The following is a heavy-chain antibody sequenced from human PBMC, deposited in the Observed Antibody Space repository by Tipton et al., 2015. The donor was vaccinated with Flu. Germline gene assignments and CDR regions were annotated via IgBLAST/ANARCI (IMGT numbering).Heavy chain of an antibody. J-gene: IGHJ5*02. Sequence: GLVKPSETLSLTCGVSGDSIRSSNYYWGWIRQPPGKGLEWIGNTFHSGNTYLNPSLKSRVTMSIDTSKNQFSLKLSSVTASDTAVYYCARRDYSNYVSEPKSWFDPWGRGALVTVSS. V-gene: IGHV4-39*07. CDR1: GDSIRSSNYY. D-gene: IGHD4-11*01. CDR2: TFHSGNT. CDR3: ARRDYSNYVSEPKSWFDP.